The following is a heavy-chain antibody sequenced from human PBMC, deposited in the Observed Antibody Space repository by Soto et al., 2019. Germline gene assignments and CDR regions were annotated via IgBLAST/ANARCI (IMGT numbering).Heavy chain of an antibody. V-gene: IGHV4-34*01. CDR2: INHSGST. J-gene: IGHJ4*02. CDR3: ARGQWWLRFGGYYFDY. D-gene: IGHD5-12*01. CDR1: GGSFSGYY. Sequence: QMQLQQWGAGLLKPSETLSLTSAVYGGSFSGYYWSWIRQHPGKGLEWIGEINHSGSTNYNPSLKSRVTISVDTSKNQFSLKLSSVTAADTAVYYCARGQWWLRFGGYYFDYWGQGTLVTVSS.